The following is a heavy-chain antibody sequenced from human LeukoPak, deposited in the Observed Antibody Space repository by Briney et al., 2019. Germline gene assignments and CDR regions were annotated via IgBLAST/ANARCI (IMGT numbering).Heavy chain of an antibody. CDR1: GYTFTGYY. CDR3: ARGDGDGPARRAFDI. V-gene: IGHV1-2*02. D-gene: IGHD7-27*01. J-gene: IGHJ3*02. Sequence: GASVKVSCKASGYTFTGYYMHWVRQAPGQGLEWMEWIDPTSGDTNYLQKFQGRVIMTRDTSISTAYMELSRVRSDDTAVYYCARGDGDGPARRAFDIWGQGTMVTVSS. CDR2: IDPTSGDT.